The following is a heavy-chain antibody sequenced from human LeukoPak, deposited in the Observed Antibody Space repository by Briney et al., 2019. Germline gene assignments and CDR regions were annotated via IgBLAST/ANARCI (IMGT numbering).Heavy chain of an antibody. CDR1: GFTFRTYA. Sequence: AGGSLRLSCAASGFTFRTYAMSWVRQAPGKGLEWVSGISDSGGSTYYADSVKGRFTISRDNSKNTVYLQMNSLRAEDTAVYYCARVMGAEMAFDYWGQGTLVTASS. J-gene: IGHJ4*02. D-gene: IGHD5-24*01. V-gene: IGHV3-23*01. CDR3: ARVMGAEMAFDY. CDR2: ISDSGGST.